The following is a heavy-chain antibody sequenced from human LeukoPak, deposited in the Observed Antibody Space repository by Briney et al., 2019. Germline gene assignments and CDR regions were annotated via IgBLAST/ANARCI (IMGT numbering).Heavy chain of an antibody. J-gene: IGHJ4*02. CDR3: ARVDYGDYGFDY. CDR2: ISGSGGGST. CDR1: GFTFSTYA. Sequence: GGSLRLSCAASGFTFSTYAMSWVRQAPGKGLEWVSSISGSGGGSTYYADSVKCRFIISRDNSKNTLYLQMSSLRAEDTAVYYCARVDYGDYGFDYWGQGTLVTVSS. D-gene: IGHD4-17*01. V-gene: IGHV3-23*01.